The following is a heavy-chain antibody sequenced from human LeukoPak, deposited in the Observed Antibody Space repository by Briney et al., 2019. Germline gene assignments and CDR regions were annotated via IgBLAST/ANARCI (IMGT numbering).Heavy chain of an antibody. J-gene: IGHJ3*02. D-gene: IGHD6-19*01. V-gene: IGHV4-4*07. Sequence: SETLSLTCTVSGGSMSSYYWSWIRQPAGKGLEWIGRVHTGGNTNYNPSLKSRVTISVDTPKNQFSLKLNSVTAADTAVYYCARARRQWLVRTDAFDIWGQGTMVTVSS. CDR3: ARARRQWLVRTDAFDI. CDR1: GGSMSSYY. CDR2: VHTGGNT.